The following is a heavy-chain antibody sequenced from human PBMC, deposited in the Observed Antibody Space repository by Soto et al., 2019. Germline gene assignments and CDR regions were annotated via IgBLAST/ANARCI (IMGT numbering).Heavy chain of an antibody. CDR1: GGSISSYY. V-gene: IGHV4-59*08. D-gene: IGHD3-16*01. CDR2: IYYSGST. CDR3: ARHWGFWADF. Sequence: QVQLQESGPGLVKPSETLSLTCTVSGGSISSYYWSWIRQPPGKGLEWIGYIYYSGSTNYNPSLKSRGTISADTSKHPFSLKLSSVTAADTAVYYCARHWGFWADFWGQGTLVTVSS. J-gene: IGHJ4*02.